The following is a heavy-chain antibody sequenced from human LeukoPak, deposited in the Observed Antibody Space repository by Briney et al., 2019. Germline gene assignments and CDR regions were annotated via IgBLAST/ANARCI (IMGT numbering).Heavy chain of an antibody. D-gene: IGHD4-17*01. V-gene: IGHV1-18*01. Sequence: VKVSCKASGYSFSIYGITWARQAPGQGFEYLGWISASDGTTNYAQKVQDRVTMTTDTSTSTAYLELRSLRSEDTAVYYCARCGAAVTTHFSHWGQGTLVTVSS. CDR1: GYSFSIYG. J-gene: IGHJ4*02. CDR3: ARCGAAVTTHFSH. CDR2: ISASDGTT.